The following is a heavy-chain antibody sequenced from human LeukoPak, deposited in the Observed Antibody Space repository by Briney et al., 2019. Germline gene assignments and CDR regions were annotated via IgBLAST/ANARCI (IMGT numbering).Heavy chain of an antibody. CDR2: IHYSGSA. Sequence: PSETLSLSCSVFGGSISNDYWSWIRLPPGKGLEWIGYIHYSGSANYNPSLSNRVTISVDTSKNQFSLRLSSVTAAVTAVYYCARDRTGNNWFDPWGQGTLVTVSS. CDR1: GGSISNDY. CDR3: ARDRTGNNWFDP. J-gene: IGHJ5*01. D-gene: IGHD1-1*01. V-gene: IGHV4-59*01.